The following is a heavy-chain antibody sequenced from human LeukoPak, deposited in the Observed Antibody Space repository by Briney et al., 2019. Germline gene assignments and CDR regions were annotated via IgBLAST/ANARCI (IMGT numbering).Heavy chain of an antibody. CDR2: IYYSGST. Sequence: SETLSLTCTVSGGSISSYYWSWIRQPPGKGLEWIGYIYYSGSTNYNPSLKSRVTISVDTSKNQFSLKLSSVTAADTAVYYCARVYDSSGYYYEVFYHGAFDIWGQGTMVTVSS. CDR1: GGSISSYY. V-gene: IGHV4-59*08. D-gene: IGHD3-22*01. J-gene: IGHJ3*02. CDR3: ARVYDSSGYYYEVFYHGAFDI.